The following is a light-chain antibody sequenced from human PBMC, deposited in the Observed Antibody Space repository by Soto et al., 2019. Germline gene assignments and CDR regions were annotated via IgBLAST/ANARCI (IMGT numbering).Light chain of an antibody. CDR1: QSVSNNY. CDR3: QQYANSPPWT. J-gene: IGKJ1*01. V-gene: IGKV3-20*01. Sequence: EIVLTQSPGTLSLSPGERATLSYRASQSVSNNYLAWYQQKPGQAPRLLIYGASSRATGIPDRFSGSGSGTDFTLTISRLEPEDFAVYYCQQYANSPPWTFGQGTKVEIK. CDR2: GAS.